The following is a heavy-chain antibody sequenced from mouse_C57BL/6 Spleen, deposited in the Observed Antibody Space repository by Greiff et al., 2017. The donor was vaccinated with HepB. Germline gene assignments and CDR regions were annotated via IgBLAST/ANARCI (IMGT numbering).Heavy chain of an antibody. Sequence: EVQLQQSGAELVRPGASVKLSCTASGFNIKDDYMHWVKQRPEQGLDWIGWIDPENGDTEYASKFQGKATITADTSSNTAYLQLSSLTSEDTAVYYCTSYRAGFDYWGQGTTLTVSS. D-gene: IGHD6-1*01. V-gene: IGHV14-4*01. CDR3: TSYRAGFDY. CDR1: GFNIKDDY. J-gene: IGHJ2*01. CDR2: IDPENGDT.